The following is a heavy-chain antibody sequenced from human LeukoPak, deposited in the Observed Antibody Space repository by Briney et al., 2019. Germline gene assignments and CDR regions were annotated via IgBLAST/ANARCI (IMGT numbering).Heavy chain of an antibody. CDR3: AADVGDFWSGQLTPFDY. Sequence: ASVKVSCKASGYTFTDYYMHWVRQAPGQGFEWMGWINPNDGDTNYAQKFQGRVTMTEDTSTDTAYMELSSLRSEDTAVYYCAADVGDFWSGQLTPFDYWGQGTLVTVSS. CDR2: INPNDGDT. CDR1: GYTFTDYY. J-gene: IGHJ4*02. V-gene: IGHV1-2*02. D-gene: IGHD3-3*01.